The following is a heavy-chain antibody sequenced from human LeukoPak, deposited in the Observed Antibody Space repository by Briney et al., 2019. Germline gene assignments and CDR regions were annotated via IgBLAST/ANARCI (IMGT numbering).Heavy chain of an antibody. CDR3: ARDGSGSYGSDY. D-gene: IGHD1-26*01. Sequence: ASVKVSCKASGYTFTGYYMHWVRQAPGQGLEWMGMINPNSGGTNYAQKFQGRVTMTRDTSISTAYMELSRLRSDDTAVYYCARDGSGSYGSDYWGQGTLVTVSS. CDR1: GYTFTGYY. V-gene: IGHV1-2*02. J-gene: IGHJ4*02. CDR2: INPNSGGT.